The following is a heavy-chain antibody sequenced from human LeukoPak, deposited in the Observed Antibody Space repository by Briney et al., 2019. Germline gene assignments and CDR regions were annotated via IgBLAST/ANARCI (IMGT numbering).Heavy chain of an antibody. CDR1: GGTFSSYA. CDR3: AKAGWTYYDFWSGYY. V-gene: IGHV3-23*01. CDR2: ISGSGGST. D-gene: IGHD3-3*01. Sequence: ASVTVSCKASGGTFSSYAMSWVRQAPGKGLEWVSAISGSGGSTYYADSVKGRFTISRDNSKNTLYLQMNSLRAEDTAVYYCAKAGWTYYDFWSGYYWGQGTLVTVSS. J-gene: IGHJ4*02.